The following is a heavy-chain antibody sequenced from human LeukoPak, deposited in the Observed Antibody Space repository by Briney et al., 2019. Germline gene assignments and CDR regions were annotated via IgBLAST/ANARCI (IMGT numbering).Heavy chain of an antibody. Sequence: GGCLRLSCAASAFTFSSYTMNWVRQAPGKGLQWVSSISSSSSSIYYADSVKGRFTISRDNAKNSLYLQMNSLRAEDTAVYYCARVTRSYFDILTGSRDYYYGMDVWGQGTTVTVSS. CDR3: ARVTRSYFDILTGSRDYYYGMDV. V-gene: IGHV3-21*01. CDR2: ISSSSSSI. J-gene: IGHJ6*02. D-gene: IGHD3-9*01. CDR1: AFTFSSYT.